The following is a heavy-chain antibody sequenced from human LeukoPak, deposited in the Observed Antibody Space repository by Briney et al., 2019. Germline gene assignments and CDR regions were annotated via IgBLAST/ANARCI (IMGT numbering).Heavy chain of an antibody. V-gene: IGHV4-39*07. D-gene: IGHD6-19*01. J-gene: IGHJ4*02. Sequence: SETLSLTCTVSGGSISSSSYYWGWIRQPPGKGLEWIGSIYYSGSTYYNPSLKSRVTISVDTSKNQFSLKLSSVTAADTAVYYCARVSKWPVMRPYYFDYWGQGTLVTVSS. CDR2: IYYSGST. CDR1: GGSISSSSYY. CDR3: ARVSKWPVMRPYYFDY.